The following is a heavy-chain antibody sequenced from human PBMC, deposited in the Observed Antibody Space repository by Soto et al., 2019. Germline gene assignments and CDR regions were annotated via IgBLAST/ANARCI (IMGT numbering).Heavy chain of an antibody. Sequence: GGSLILSCAASGLTFRSYSMTWVRQAPGKGLEWVSGTSGSGGNTYYTDSVKGRFTIYRDNSKNTLYLQMNSLKAEDPAVYYCAKGVGYDASAFDIWGPGTMVTVSS. J-gene: IGHJ3*02. CDR2: TSGSGGNT. D-gene: IGHD2-8*01. CDR3: AKGVGYDASAFDI. CDR1: GLTFRSYS. V-gene: IGHV3-23*01.